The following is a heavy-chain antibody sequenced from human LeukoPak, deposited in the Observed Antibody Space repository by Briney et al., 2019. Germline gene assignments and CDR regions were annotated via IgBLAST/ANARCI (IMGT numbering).Heavy chain of an antibody. CDR2: INPNSGGT. CDR3: ARNRVGATHWDAFDI. J-gene: IGHJ3*02. D-gene: IGHD1-26*01. CDR1: GYTFTGYY. V-gene: IGHV1-2*02. Sequence: GASVNVSCKASGYTFTGYYMHWVRQAPGQGLEWMGWINPNSGGTNYAQKFQGRVTMTRDTSISTAYMELSRLRSDDTAVYYCARNRVGATHWDAFDIWGQGTMVTVSS.